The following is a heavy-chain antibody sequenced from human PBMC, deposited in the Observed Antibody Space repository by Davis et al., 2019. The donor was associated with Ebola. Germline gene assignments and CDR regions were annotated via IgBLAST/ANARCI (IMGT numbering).Heavy chain of an antibody. J-gene: IGHJ6*02. CDR2: IHTDGSST. D-gene: IGHD2-2*01. Sequence: GESLKISCAASGFTFSSYWMHWVRQVPGKGLVWVSRIHTDGSSTSYADSVKGQFTISRDNAKNTLYLQMNSLRAEDTAVYYCAREEVVPAAIWGNYYYYGMDVWGQGTTVTVSS. V-gene: IGHV3-74*01. CDR1: GFTFSSYW. CDR3: AREEVVPAAIWGNYYYYGMDV.